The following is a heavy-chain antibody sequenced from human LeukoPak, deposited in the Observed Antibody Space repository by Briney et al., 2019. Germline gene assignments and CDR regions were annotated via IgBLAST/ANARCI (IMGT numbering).Heavy chain of an antibody. CDR1: GFSLSTSGVC. V-gene: IGHV2-70*11. Sequence: SGPTLVNPTQTLTLTCTFSGFSLSTSGVCVSWIRQPPGKALEWLARIDWDDDKYYSTSLKTRLTISKDTSKNQVVLTMTNMDPVDTATYYCARTWIQLPGCYFDYWGQGTLVTVSS. CDR3: ARTWIQLPGCYFDY. D-gene: IGHD5-18*01. J-gene: IGHJ4*02. CDR2: IDWDDDK.